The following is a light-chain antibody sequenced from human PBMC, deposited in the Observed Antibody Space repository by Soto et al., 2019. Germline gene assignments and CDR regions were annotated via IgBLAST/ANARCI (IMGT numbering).Light chain of an antibody. CDR2: AAS. J-gene: IGKJ5*01. V-gene: IGKV1-27*01. Sequence: DIQMTQSPSSLSASVGDRVTITCRASQGISNGLAWYQQKPGKVPKLLIYAASTLQPGVPSRFSGSGSGTDFTLTISSLQPEDVATYYCQKHNSARQTFGQGTRLEIK. CDR3: QKHNSARQT. CDR1: QGISNG.